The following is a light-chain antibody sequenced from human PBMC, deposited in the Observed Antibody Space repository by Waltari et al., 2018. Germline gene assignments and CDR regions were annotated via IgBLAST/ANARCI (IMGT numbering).Light chain of an antibody. CDR1: QSVGGC. J-gene: IGKJ1*01. V-gene: IGKV3-11*01. CDR3: QQRALWPPA. Sequence: EIVLTQFPDTLSLSPGETATLSCRDSQSVGGCFAWYQKKPGQAPRLLIYEASNRATGIPARFSGSGSGTDFTLTISSLEPEDFAVYYCQQRALWPPAFGQGTKVEVK. CDR2: EAS.